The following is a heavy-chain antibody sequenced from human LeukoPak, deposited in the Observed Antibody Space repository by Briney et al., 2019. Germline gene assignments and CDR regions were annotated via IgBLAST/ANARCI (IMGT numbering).Heavy chain of an antibody. Sequence: SETLSLTCTVSGVSISNYYWTWIRQPPGKGLEWIAYIFYSGNTKYNPSLKSRATMPVDTSKNQFSLKLTSVTAADTAVYYCARDETGEDAFDIWGQGTMVSVSS. CDR2: IFYSGNT. V-gene: IGHV4-59*01. CDR1: GVSISNYY. CDR3: ARDETGEDAFDI. D-gene: IGHD7-27*01. J-gene: IGHJ3*02.